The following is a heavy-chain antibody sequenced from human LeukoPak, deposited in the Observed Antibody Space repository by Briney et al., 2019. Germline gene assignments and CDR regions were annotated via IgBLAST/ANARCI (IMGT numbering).Heavy chain of an antibody. CDR1: GGSFSGYY. Sequence: SETLSLTCAVYGGSFSGYYWSWIRQPPGKGLEWIGELNHSGSTNYNPSLKSRVTISVDKSKNQFSLKLSSVTAADTAVYYCAGVEGSMVRGVNFDYWGQGTLVTVSS. J-gene: IGHJ4*02. V-gene: IGHV4-34*01. D-gene: IGHD3-10*01. CDR3: AGVEGSMVRGVNFDY. CDR2: LNHSGST.